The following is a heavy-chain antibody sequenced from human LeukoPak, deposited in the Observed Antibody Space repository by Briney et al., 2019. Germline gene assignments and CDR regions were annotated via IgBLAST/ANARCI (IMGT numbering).Heavy chain of an antibody. D-gene: IGHD1-26*01. CDR1: GFTFSNYN. V-gene: IGHV3-21*01. CDR3: ARGVGATRLYFDY. Sequence: GSLRLSCAASGFTFSNYNMNWVRQAPGKGLEWVSSISYSSSYIYYADSVKGRFTISRDNAKNSLYLQMNSLRAEDTAVYYRARGVGATRLYFDYWGQGTLVTVSS. CDR2: ISYSSSYI. J-gene: IGHJ4*02.